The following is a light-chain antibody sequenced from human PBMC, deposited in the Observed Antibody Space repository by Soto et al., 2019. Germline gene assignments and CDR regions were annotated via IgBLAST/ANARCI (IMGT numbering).Light chain of an antibody. CDR3: CSNAGGSTYV. CDR1: SSDVGSHKL. V-gene: IGLV2-23*01. CDR2: EAS. Sequence: QSALTQPASVSGSPGQSITISCTGTSSDVGSHKLVSWYQQYPGKAPKLIIFEASKRPSGVSNRFSGSKSGSTAYLTISGHQAEDEADYYCCSNAGGSTYVFGTGTKVTVL. J-gene: IGLJ1*01.